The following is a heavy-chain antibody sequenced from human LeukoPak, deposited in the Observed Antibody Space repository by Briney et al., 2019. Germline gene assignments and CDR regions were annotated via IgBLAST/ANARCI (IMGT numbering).Heavy chain of an antibody. Sequence: SQTLSLTCAISGDSVSSNSAAWNWIRQSPSRGLDWLGRTYYRSKWYNDYAVSVKSRITINPDTSKNQFSLQLNSVTPEDTAVYYCARGGIAVAGNNWFDPWGQGTLVTASS. J-gene: IGHJ5*02. CDR3: ARGGIAVAGNNWFDP. CDR1: GDSVSSNSAA. D-gene: IGHD6-19*01. V-gene: IGHV6-1*01. CDR2: TYYRSKWYN.